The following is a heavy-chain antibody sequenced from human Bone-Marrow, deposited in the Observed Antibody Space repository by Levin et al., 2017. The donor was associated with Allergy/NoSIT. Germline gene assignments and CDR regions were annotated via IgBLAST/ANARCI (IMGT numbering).Heavy chain of an antibody. CDR1: GFTFSSYA. V-gene: IGHV3-64*02. D-gene: IGHD6-13*01. CDR3: ARDQGGAAAGPIGY. Sequence: GGSLRLSCAASGFTFSSYAMHWVRQAPGKGLEYVSAISSNGGSTYYADSVKGRFTISRDNSKNTLYLQMGSLRAEDMAVYYCARDQGGAAAGPIGYWGQGTLVTVSS. J-gene: IGHJ4*02. CDR2: ISSNGGST.